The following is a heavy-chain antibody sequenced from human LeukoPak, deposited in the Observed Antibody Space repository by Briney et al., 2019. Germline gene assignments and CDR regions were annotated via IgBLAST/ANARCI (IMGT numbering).Heavy chain of an antibody. CDR3: AKQGRDWLRDYYYYMDV. CDR1: GFTFSSYG. V-gene: IGHV3-30*02. Sequence: PGGSLRPSCAASGFTFSSYGMHWVRQAPGEGLEWVAFIRYDGGNKYYADSVKGRFTISRDNSKNTLYLQMNSLRAEDTAVYYCAKQGRDWLRDYYYYMDVWGKGTTVTISS. J-gene: IGHJ6*03. CDR2: IRYDGGNK. D-gene: IGHD3-9*01.